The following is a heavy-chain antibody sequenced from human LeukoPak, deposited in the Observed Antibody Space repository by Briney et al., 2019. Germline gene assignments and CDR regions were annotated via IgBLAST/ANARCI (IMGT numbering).Heavy chain of an antibody. V-gene: IGHV5-51*01. CDR1: RYSFTSYW. CDR3: ARSRAALGYCSGGSCYAPYY. CDR2: IYPGDSDT. Sequence: GESLKISCKGSRYSFTSYWIGWVRQMPGKGLEWMGIIYPGDSDTRYSPSFQGQVTISADKSISTAYLQWSSLKASDTAMYYCARSRAALGYCSGGSCYAPYYWGQGTLVTVSS. J-gene: IGHJ4*02. D-gene: IGHD2-15*01.